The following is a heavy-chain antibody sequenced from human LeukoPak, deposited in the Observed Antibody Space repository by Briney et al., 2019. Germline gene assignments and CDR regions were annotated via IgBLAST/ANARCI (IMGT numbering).Heavy chain of an antibody. CDR3: ARVGGSNAFDT. J-gene: IGHJ3*02. CDR2: INSDGSST. D-gene: IGHD1-26*01. V-gene: IGHV3-74*01. CDR1: GFTFSSYW. Sequence: TGGSLRLSCAASGFTFSSYWVHWVRHAPGKGLVWVSPINSDGSSTSYADSVKGRFTISRDNAKNTLSLQMNSLRAEDTAVYYCARVGGSNAFDTWGQGTMVIVSS.